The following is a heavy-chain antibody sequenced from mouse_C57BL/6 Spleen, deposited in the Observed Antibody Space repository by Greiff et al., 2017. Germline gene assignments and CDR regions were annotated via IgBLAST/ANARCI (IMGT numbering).Heavy chain of an antibody. CDR3: ARSFTTVVATGYFDV. J-gene: IGHJ1*03. Sequence: VQLQQPGAELVKPGASVKLSCKASGYTFTSYWMHWVKQRPGRGLEWIGRIDPNSGGTKYNEKFKSKATLTVDNPSSTAYMQLSSLTSEDSAVYYCARSFTTVVATGYFDVWGTGTTVTVSS. V-gene: IGHV1-72*01. CDR2: IDPNSGGT. CDR1: GYTFTSYW. D-gene: IGHD1-1*01.